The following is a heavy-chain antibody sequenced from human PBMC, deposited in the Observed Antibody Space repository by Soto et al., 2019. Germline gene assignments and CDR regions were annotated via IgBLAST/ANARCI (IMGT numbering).Heavy chain of an antibody. CDR2: IIPIFGTA. CDR3: ARDEIRLIYGLRASDYYYYGMDV. V-gene: IGHV1-69*01. CDR1: GGTFSSYA. Sequence: QVQLVQSGAEVKKPGSSVKVSCKASGGTFSSYAISWVRQAPGQGLEWMGGIIPIFGTANYAQKFQGRVTITADESTSTAYMELSSLRSEDTAVYYCARDEIRLIYGLRASDYYYYGMDVWGQGTTVTVSS. D-gene: IGHD3-10*01. J-gene: IGHJ6*02.